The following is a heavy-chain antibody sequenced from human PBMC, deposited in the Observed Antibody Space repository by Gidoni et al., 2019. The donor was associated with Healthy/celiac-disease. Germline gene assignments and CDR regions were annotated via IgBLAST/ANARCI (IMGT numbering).Heavy chain of an antibody. D-gene: IGHD4-4*01. CDR2: IYYSGST. Sequence: QLQLQESGPGLVKPSETLSLTCTVSGGSISSSSYYWGWIRQPPGKGLEWIGSIYYSGSTYYNPSLKSRVTISVDTSKNQFSLKLSSVTAADTAVYYCARHSHYSNYGPHWTGSVRLFPWFDPWGQGTLVTVSS. CDR3: ARHSHYSNYGPHWTGSVRLFPWFDP. J-gene: IGHJ5*02. CDR1: GGSISSSSYY. V-gene: IGHV4-39*01.